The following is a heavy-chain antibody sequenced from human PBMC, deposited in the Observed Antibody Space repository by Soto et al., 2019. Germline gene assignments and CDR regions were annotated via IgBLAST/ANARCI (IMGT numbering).Heavy chain of an antibody. J-gene: IGHJ6*02. CDR2: INQDGSEK. Sequence: EVQLVESGGGLVQPGGSLRLSCAASGFTFSSYWMSWVRQAPGKGLEWVANINQDGSEKFYVDSVKGRFTISRDNAKKPLYLQMNTLRVADTAVYYCARDGSSSWYSYYYNGMDVWGQGTTVTVSS. D-gene: IGHD6-13*01. CDR1: GFTFSSYW. CDR3: ARDGSSSWYSYYYNGMDV. V-gene: IGHV3-7*05.